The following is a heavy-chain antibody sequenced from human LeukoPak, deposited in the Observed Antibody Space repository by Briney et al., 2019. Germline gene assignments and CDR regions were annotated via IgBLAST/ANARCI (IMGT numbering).Heavy chain of an antibody. CDR2: ISSSSSYL. Sequence: GGSLRLSCAASGFTFSSYSMNWVRQAPGKGLEWVSSISSSSSYLYYADSVKGRFTISRDNAKNSLYLQMNSLRAEDAAVYYCARGLLAYCGGDCYSHAYFQHWGQGTLVTVSS. CDR3: ARGLLAYCGGDCYSHAYFQH. D-gene: IGHD2-21*02. V-gene: IGHV3-21*01. J-gene: IGHJ1*01. CDR1: GFTFSSYS.